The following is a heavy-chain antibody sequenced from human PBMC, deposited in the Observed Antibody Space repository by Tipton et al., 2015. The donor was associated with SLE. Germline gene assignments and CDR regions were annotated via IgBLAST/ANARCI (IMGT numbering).Heavy chain of an antibody. J-gene: IGHJ4*02. D-gene: IGHD2-8*01. CDR2: IYSSGYT. CDR1: GPSINTYY. Sequence: TLSLTCTVSGPSINTYYWTWIRQPAGKGLEWIGRIYSSGYTNYNPPLKSRVTLSVDTSKNQFFLRLTSVSAADTAVYYCARSPYDGPFDYWGQGTLVTASS. V-gene: IGHV4-4*07. CDR3: ARSPYDGPFDY.